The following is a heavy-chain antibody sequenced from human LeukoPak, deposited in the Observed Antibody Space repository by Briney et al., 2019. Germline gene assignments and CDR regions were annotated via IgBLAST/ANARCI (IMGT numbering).Heavy chain of an antibody. CDR1: GGTFSSYT. D-gene: IGHD4-11*01. V-gene: IGHV1-69*02. CDR2: IIPILGIA. Sequence: SVKVSCKASGGTFSSYTISWVRQAPGQGLEWMGRIIPILGIANYAQKFQGRVTITADKSTSTAYMELSSLRSEDTAVYYCARGYRNYVGHFDYWGQGTLVTVSS. CDR3: ARGYRNYVGHFDY. J-gene: IGHJ4*02.